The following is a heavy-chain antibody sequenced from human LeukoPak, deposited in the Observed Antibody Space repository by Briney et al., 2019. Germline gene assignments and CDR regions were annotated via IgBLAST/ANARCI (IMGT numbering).Heavy chain of an antibody. CDR1: GFTFSSYW. D-gene: IGHD3-10*02. V-gene: IGHV3-48*04. Sequence: GGSLRLSCAASGFTFSSYWMHWVRQAPGKGLEWVSYISSSGSTTYYADSVKGRFTISRDNAKNSLYLQMNSLRAEDTAVYYCAELGITMIGGVWGKGTTVTISS. J-gene: IGHJ6*04. CDR3: AELGITMIGGV. CDR2: ISSSGSTT.